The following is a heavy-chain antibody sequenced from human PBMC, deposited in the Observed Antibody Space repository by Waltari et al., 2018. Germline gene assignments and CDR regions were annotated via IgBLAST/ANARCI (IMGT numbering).Heavy chain of an antibody. V-gene: IGHV4-4*07. Sequence: QVQLQESGPGLVKPSETLSLTCTVSGGSISSYYWSWIRQPAGKGLEWIGRTYTSGRTNYSPSLKSPVTMSVDTSKTQFSLKLSSVTAADTAVYYCARGVTTIGAEDMDVWGQGTTVTVSS. D-gene: IGHD1-26*01. J-gene: IGHJ6*02. CDR1: GGSISSYY. CDR2: TYTSGRT. CDR3: ARGVTTIGAEDMDV.